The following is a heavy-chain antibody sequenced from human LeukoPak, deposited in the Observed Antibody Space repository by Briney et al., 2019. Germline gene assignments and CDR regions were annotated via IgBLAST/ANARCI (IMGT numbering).Heavy chain of an antibody. CDR2: IYYSGTT. CDR1: GGSISSGGYY. CDR3: ARHYHILTGYGMDV. V-gene: IGHV4-31*03. Sequence: SETLSLTCSVSGGSISSGGYYWSWIRQHPGKGLEWIGYIYYSGTTHYNPSLKSRVTISLDTSKNQFSLKLSSVTAADTAMYYCARHYHILTGYGMDVWGQGTTVTVSS. D-gene: IGHD3-9*01. J-gene: IGHJ6*02.